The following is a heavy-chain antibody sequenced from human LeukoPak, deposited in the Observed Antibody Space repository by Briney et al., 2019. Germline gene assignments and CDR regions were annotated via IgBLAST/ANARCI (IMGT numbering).Heavy chain of an antibody. J-gene: IGHJ4*02. CDR3: ARDFSLQLFDY. Sequence: PGRSLRLSCAAPGFTFSSYAMHWVRQAPGKGLEWVAVISYDGSNKYYADSVKGRFTISRDNSKNTLYLQMNSLRAEDTAVYYCARDFSLQLFDYWGQGTLVTVFS. D-gene: IGHD5-24*01. V-gene: IGHV3-30-3*01. CDR2: ISYDGSNK. CDR1: GFTFSSYA.